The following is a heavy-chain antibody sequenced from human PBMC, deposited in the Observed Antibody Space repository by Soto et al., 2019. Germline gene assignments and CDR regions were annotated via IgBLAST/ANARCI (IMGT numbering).Heavy chain of an antibody. Sequence: GGSLRLSCAASGFTFSSYAMSWIRQPPGKGLEWVSDISGNGVTTNHADSVKGRFTISRDNSKNTLFLQMTSLRAGDKAVYYCTTDLITMIVVVEYGLVDYWGQGTLVTVSS. D-gene: IGHD3-22*01. CDR3: TTDLITMIVVVEYGLVDY. J-gene: IGHJ4*02. CDR1: GFTFSSYA. CDR2: ISGNGVTT. V-gene: IGHV3-23*01.